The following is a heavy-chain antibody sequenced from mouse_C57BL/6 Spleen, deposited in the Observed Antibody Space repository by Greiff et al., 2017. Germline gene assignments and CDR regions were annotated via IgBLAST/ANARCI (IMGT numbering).Heavy chain of an antibody. Sequence: EVKLMESGGGLVKPGGSLKLSCAASGFTFSSYTMSWVRQTPEKRLEWVATISGGGGNTYYPDSVKGRFTISRDNAKNTLYLQMSSLRSEDTALYYCARRIYYEYDRGMDYWGQGTSVTVSS. D-gene: IGHD2-4*01. V-gene: IGHV5-9*01. CDR2: ISGGGGNT. CDR3: ARRIYYEYDRGMDY. CDR1: GFTFSSYT. J-gene: IGHJ4*01.